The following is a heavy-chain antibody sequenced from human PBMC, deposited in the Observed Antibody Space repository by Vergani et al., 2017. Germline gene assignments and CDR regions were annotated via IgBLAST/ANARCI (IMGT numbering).Heavy chain of an antibody. CDR3: AGHSTVEWLVKLGWIDP. CDR1: GASIRSSNYY. Sequence: QLQLQESGPGLVKPSATLSLTCSVSGASIRSSNYYWGWIRQPPGKGLEWIASIYYSGSTYYNPSLKRRVTISVDTSKNQFSLKRSSVTAADTAVYFCAGHSTVEWLVKLGWIDPWGQGILVTVSS. CDR2: IYYSGST. V-gene: IGHV4-39*01. D-gene: IGHD6-19*01. J-gene: IGHJ5*02.